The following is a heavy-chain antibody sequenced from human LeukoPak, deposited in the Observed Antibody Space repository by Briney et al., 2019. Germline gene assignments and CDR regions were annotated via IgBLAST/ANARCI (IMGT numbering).Heavy chain of an antibody. CDR2: IYPGDSDT. J-gene: IGHJ4*02. CDR3: RYAEYCSGGSCYSFDY. V-gene: IGHV5-51*01. D-gene: IGHD2-15*01. Sequence: GESLKISCKGSGYSFTSYWIGWVRQMPGKGLEWMGIIYPGDSDTRYSPSFQGQVTISADKSISTAYMELSRLRSDDTAVYYCRYAEYCSGGSCYSFDYWGQGTLVTVSS. CDR1: GYSFTSYW.